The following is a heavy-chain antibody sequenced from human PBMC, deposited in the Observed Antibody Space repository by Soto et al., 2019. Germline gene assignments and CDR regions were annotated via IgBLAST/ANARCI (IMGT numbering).Heavy chain of an antibody. CDR1: GGPISSGAYS. CDR2: ISHSGST. CDR3: ARVGVTDWFDP. V-gene: IGHV4-30-2*01. Sequence: QLQLQESGSGLVKPSQTLSLTCAVSGGPISSGAYSWSWIRQPPGKGLEWIGYISHSGSTYYNPSLKSRVTISVDRSKNQFSLKLSSVTAADTAVYYCARVGVTDWFDPWGQGTLVTVSS. J-gene: IGHJ5*02. D-gene: IGHD2-21*02.